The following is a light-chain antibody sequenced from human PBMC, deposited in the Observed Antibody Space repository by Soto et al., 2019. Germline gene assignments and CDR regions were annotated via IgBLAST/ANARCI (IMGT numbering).Light chain of an antibody. V-gene: IGKV1-13*02. CDR1: HGIGSA. CDR3: QQRSSWPPMYT. CDR2: GAS. J-gene: IGKJ2*01. Sequence: AIQLTQSPSSLSASVGDRVTITCRASHGIGSALAWYQQKPGKAPKLLIYGASSLQSGVPSRFSGGGSGTEFSLTISSLQPEDFAVYYCQQRSSWPPMYTFGQGTRLDIK.